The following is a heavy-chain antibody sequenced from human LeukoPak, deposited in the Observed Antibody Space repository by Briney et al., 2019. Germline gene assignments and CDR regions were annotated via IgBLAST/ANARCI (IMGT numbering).Heavy chain of an antibody. CDR3: VIRRSDGSYGH. D-gene: IGHD1-26*01. CDR2: ISSNADST. Sequence: PGGSLRLSCSASGFIFSNYAMHWVRQAPGKGLEYVSSISSNADSTYYADSVKGRFTISRDNSKNTLSLQMNSLRTEDTAVYYCVIRRSDGSYGHWGQGTLVTVSS. J-gene: IGHJ4*02. V-gene: IGHV3-64D*06. CDR1: GFIFSNYA.